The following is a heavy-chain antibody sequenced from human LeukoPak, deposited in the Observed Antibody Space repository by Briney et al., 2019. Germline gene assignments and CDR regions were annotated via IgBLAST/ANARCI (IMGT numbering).Heavy chain of an antibody. J-gene: IGHJ4*02. CDR3: ARRSTLYSSGRFYFDY. Sequence: ASVKVSCKASGYTFTSYGISWVRQAPGQGLEWMGWISAYNGNTNYAQKLQGRVTMTTDTSTSTAYMELGGLRSDDTAVYYCARRSTLYSSGRFYFDYWGQGTLVTVSS. CDR1: GYTFTSYG. CDR2: ISAYNGNT. D-gene: IGHD6-19*01. V-gene: IGHV1-18*01.